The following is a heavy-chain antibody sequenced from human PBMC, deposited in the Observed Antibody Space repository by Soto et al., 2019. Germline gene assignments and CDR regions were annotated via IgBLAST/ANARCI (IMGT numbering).Heavy chain of an antibody. CDR2: INPSGGST. CDR3: ARVRSVVPTSFYYFDY. CDR1: GYTFTSNY. D-gene: IGHD2-15*01. Sequence: ASVKVSCKASGYTFTSNYMHWVRQAPGQGLEWMGIINPSGGSTSYAQKFQGRVTMTRDTSTSTVYMELSSLRSEDTAVYYCARVRSVVPTSFYYFDYWGQGTLVTVSS. J-gene: IGHJ4*02. V-gene: IGHV1-46*01.